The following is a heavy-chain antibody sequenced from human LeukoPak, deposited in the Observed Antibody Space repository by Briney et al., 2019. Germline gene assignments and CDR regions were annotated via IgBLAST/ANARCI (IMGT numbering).Heavy chain of an antibody. J-gene: IGHJ6*03. CDR1: EFSLRSYT. Sequence: QPGGSLRLSRGDSEFSLRSYTMNWVRQAPGKGLEWVSGISAYGGSTYYADSVKGRFTISRDDSNNTLYLQMDSLGTEDTAVYYCARMPSTEIYYSYYMDVWGKGTTVTVSS. V-gene: IGHV3-23*01. CDR3: ARMPSTEIYYSYYMDV. D-gene: IGHD2-2*01. CDR2: ISAYGGST.